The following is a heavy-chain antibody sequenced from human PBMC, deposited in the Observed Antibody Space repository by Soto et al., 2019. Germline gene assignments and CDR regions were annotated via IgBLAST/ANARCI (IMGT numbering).Heavy chain of an antibody. CDR1: VFTVDNFA. CDR2: VSGTAGGT. CDR3: AKETVKYYYSSAGTYFDA. J-gene: IGHJ4*02. V-gene: IGHV3-23*01. D-gene: IGHD3-22*01. Sequence: GSLRLCGVASVFTVDNFAMAWVRQAPGKGLEWVSGVSGTAGGTYYADSVKGLFTISRDNSKNTLYLQMNSLRPEDSAVYYCAKETVKYYYSSAGTYFDAWGRGTLVTVSS.